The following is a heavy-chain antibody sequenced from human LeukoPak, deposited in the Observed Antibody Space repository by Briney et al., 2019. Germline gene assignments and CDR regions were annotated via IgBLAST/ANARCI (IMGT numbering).Heavy chain of an antibody. D-gene: IGHD6-19*01. CDR3: ARRGASSGGLDY. CDR2: ISSSNSTI. J-gene: IGHJ4*02. CDR1: GFTFSSYN. Sequence: PGGSLRLSCAASGFTFSSYNMNWVRQAPGKGLEWVSYISSSNSTIYYADSLKGRFTISRDNAKKSLYLQMNSLGAEDTAVYYCARRGASSGGLDYWGQGTLVTVSS. V-gene: IGHV3-48*01.